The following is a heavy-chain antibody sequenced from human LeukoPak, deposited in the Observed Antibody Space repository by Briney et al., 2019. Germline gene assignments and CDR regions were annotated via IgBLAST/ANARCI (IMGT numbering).Heavy chain of an antibody. CDR2: INPNSGGT. V-gene: IGHV1-2*02. J-gene: IGHJ4*02. Sequence: ASVKVSCKASGYTFTSYGISWARQAPGQGLEWMGWINPNSGGTNYAQKFQGRVTMTRDTSISTAYMELSRLRSDDTAVYYCARDWITMVRGVLDWGQGTLVTVSS. D-gene: IGHD3-10*01. CDR1: GYTFTSYG. CDR3: ARDWITMVRGVLD.